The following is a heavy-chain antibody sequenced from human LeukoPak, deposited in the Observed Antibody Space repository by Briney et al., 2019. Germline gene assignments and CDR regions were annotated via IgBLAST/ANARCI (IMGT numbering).Heavy chain of an antibody. Sequence: GGSLRLSCAASGVTFSSYWMSWVRQAPGKGLEWVANIKQDGSEKYYVDSVKGRFTISRDNAKNSLYLQMNSLRAEDTAVYYCARGPAIAVAGLDYYFDYWGQGTLVTVSS. V-gene: IGHV3-7*03. CDR1: GVTFSSYW. CDR2: IKQDGSEK. D-gene: IGHD6-19*01. J-gene: IGHJ4*02. CDR3: ARGPAIAVAGLDYYFDY.